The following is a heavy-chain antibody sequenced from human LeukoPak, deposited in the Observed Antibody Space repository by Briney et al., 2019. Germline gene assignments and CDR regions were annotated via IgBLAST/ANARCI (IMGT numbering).Heavy chain of an antibody. D-gene: IGHD6-19*01. CDR2: ISDGGNT. CDR1: GGSISSYY. V-gene: IGHV4-59*01. J-gene: IGHJ4*02. CDR3: ARAGGRWLVWNF. Sequence: NPSETLSLTCTVSGGSISSYYWSWIRQSPGRGLEWIGYISDGGNTNYNPSLKSRVTISVQTSKNQFSLKLRSATAADTAVYYCARAGGRWLVWNFWGQGTLVTVSS.